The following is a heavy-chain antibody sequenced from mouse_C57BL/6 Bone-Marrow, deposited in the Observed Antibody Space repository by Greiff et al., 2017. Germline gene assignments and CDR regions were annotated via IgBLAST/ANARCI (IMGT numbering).Heavy chain of an antibody. V-gene: IGHV1-72*01. CDR3: SKLRYRVYFEV. D-gene: IGHD1-1*01. CDR2: IDPNSGGT. J-gene: IGHJ1*03. Sequence: QVQLQQPGAELVKPGASVTLSCKASGYTFTSYWMHWVKQRPGRGLEWIGRIDPNSGGTKYNEKFKSKATRTVDKPSSTAYMQLCSLTSEDSAVYYSSKLRYRVYFEVWCTGTTVTVSS. CDR1: GYTFTSYW.